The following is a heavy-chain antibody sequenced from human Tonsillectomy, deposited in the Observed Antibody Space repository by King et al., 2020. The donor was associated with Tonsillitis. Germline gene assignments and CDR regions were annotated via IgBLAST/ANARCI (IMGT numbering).Heavy chain of an antibody. D-gene: IGHD3-22*01. Sequence: VQLVESGGGLVKPGGSLRLSFAASGFPFSNAWMSWVRQAPGQGLGWVGRFKRQTEVGTTDYAAPVKGGFTISRDDSKNMLYLQMNSLKTEDTAVYYCTTDSQDYYDSSGYYYYYYMDVWGKGTTVTVSS. CDR1: GFPFSNAW. CDR3: TTDSQDYYDSSGYYYYYYMDV. CDR2: FKRQTEVGTT. J-gene: IGHJ6*03. V-gene: IGHV3-15*01.